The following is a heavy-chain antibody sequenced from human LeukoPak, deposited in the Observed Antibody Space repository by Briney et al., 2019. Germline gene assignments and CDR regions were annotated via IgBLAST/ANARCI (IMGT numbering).Heavy chain of an antibody. D-gene: IGHD3-10*01. CDR1: GGSISSSSYY. J-gene: IGHJ6*03. CDR3: ARVGGTTWFGELFPTHYYYYYMDV. Sequence: SETLSLTCTVSGGSISSSSYYWGWIRQPPGKGLEWIGSIYYSGSTYYNPSLKSRVTISVDTSKNQFSLKLSSVTAADTAVYYCARVGGTTWFGELFPTHYYYYYMDVWGKGTTVTVSS. V-gene: IGHV4-39*07. CDR2: IYYSGST.